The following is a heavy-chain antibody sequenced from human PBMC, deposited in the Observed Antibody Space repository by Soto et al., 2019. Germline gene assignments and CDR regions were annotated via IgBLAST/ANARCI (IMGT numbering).Heavy chain of an antibody. J-gene: IGHJ4*02. D-gene: IGHD3-22*01. CDR3: ARDRSNYYYDSSGYPEY. CDR1: GFTFSSYA. V-gene: IGHV3-30-3*01. CDR2: ISYDGSNK. Sequence: GGSLRLSCAASGFTFSSYAMRWVRQAPGKGLEWVAVISYDGSNKYYADSVKGRFTISRDNSKNTLYLQMNSLRAEDTAVYYCARDRSNYYYDSSGYPEYWGQGT.